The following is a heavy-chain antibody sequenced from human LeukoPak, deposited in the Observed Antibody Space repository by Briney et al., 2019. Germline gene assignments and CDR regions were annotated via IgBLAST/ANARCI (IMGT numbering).Heavy chain of an antibody. CDR3: ATVRGGATDRGWFAP. J-gene: IGHJ5*02. D-gene: IGHD1-26*01. V-gene: IGHV4-61*02. CDR2: IYSSGST. CDR1: GGSIISDTDY. Sequence: PSETLSLTCTVSGGSIISDTDYWSWIRQPAGKGLEWIGRIYSSGSTNYNPSLKSRITISVDTSKNQFSLKLTSVTAADTAVYYCATVRGGATDRGWFAPWGQGPRFTASS.